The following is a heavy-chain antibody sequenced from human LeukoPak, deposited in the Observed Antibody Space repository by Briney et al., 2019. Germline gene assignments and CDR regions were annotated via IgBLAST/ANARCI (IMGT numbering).Heavy chain of an antibody. J-gene: IGHJ4*02. CDR3: ARESADYVRGSFYY. D-gene: IGHD3-16*01. CDR2: INDNGHS. Sequence: PSETLSLTCTVSGGSIKNYYWSWIRQPPGKGLEWIAYINDNGHSGYNPSLESRVTISVDTSKNHFSLRLRSVTAADTAVYYCARESADYVRGSFYYWGQGILVTVSS. CDR1: GGSIKNYY. V-gene: IGHV4-59*12.